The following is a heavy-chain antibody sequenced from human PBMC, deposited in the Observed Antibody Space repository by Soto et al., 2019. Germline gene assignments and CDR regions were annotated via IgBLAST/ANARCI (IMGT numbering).Heavy chain of an antibody. D-gene: IGHD4-17*01. Sequence: QVQLQQWGAGLLKPSETLSLTCAVYGGSFSGYYWSWIRQPPGKGLEWIGEINHSGSTNYNPSLKSRVTISVETSKIQFSLKLSSVTAADTAVYYCARGLATVVTRGGSTPIDYWGQGTLVTVSS. J-gene: IGHJ4*02. CDR1: GGSFSGYY. CDR3: ARGLATVVTRGGSTPIDY. V-gene: IGHV4-34*01. CDR2: INHSGST.